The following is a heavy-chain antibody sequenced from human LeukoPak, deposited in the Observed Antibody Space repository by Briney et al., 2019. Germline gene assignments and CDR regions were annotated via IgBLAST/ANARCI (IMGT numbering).Heavy chain of an antibody. V-gene: IGHV3-66*01. CDR3: VRGNGNVGGRLDP. D-gene: IGHD1-1*01. CDR1: GFTLSRNW. Sequence: PGGSLRLSCAASGFTLSRNWMTWVRQAPGKGLDWVSGLYAGGSTYYAGSVTGRFTISRDDSKNTLYLQMTGLRVDDTAIYYCVRGNGNVGGRLDPWGQGAWVIVSS. CDR2: LYAGGST. J-gene: IGHJ5*02.